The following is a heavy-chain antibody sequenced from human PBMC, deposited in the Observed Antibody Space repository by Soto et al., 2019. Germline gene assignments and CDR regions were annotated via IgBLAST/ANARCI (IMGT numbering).Heavy chain of an antibody. D-gene: IGHD6-19*01. CDR1: GGTFSSYA. Sequence: GASVKVSCKASGGTFSSYAISWVRQAPGQGLEWMGGIIPIFGTANYAQKFQGRVTITADESTSTAYMELSSLRSEDTAVYYCARALRGEQWLGAFDIWGQGTMVTVSS. V-gene: IGHV1-69*13. CDR3: ARALRGEQWLGAFDI. CDR2: IIPIFGTA. J-gene: IGHJ3*02.